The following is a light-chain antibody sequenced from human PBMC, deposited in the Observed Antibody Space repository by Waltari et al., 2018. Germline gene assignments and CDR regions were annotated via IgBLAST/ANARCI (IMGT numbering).Light chain of an antibody. J-gene: IGKJ5*01. CDR3: QQYSNWPPIT. CDR2: AAS. V-gene: IGKV3-15*01. Sequence: ETVMTQSPATLSVSPGERATLSCRASQSVSTNLAWYQQKPGQAPRLLIYAASPRATGVPARFSGTGSGTEFTLTIDSLQSEDFAIYYCQQYSNWPPITFGQGTRLEIK. CDR1: QSVSTN.